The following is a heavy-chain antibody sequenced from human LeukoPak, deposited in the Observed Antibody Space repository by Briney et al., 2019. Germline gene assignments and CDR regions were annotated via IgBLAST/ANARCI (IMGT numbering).Heavy chain of an antibody. D-gene: IGHD6-6*01. CDR3: AEAPAMARRYSSAFNYLHDGTDV. J-gene: IGHJ6*01. Sequence: GGSLRLSCAASGFTFSSYAMSWVRQAPGKGLEWVSAIGGSGGSTYYADSVKGRFTISRDNSKNTLYLQMNSLRAEDTAVYYCAEAPAMARRYSSAFNYLHDGTDVWGEGTTVTASS. CDR1: GFTFSSYA. V-gene: IGHV3-23*01. CDR2: IGGSGGST.